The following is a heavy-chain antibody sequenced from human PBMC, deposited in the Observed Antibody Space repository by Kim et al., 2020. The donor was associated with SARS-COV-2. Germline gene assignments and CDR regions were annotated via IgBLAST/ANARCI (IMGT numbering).Heavy chain of an antibody. CDR3: ARGSSLTVVVPGAFDS. J-gene: IGHJ3*02. CDR2: TYDSGKT. CDR1: GGSIGSAGYS. V-gene: IGHV4-30-2*06. Sequence: SETLSLTCDVSGGSIGSAGYSWNWIRQSPAKGLEWIGYTYDSGKTAYNPSLKTRVTISVDWSKNQFSLKLTSVTAADTAMYYCARGSSLTVVVPGAFDS. D-gene: IGHD3-22*01.